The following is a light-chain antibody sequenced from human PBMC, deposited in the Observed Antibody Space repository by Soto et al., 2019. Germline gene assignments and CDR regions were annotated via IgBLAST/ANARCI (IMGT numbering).Light chain of an antibody. CDR2: EVS. Sequence: QSVLTQPASVSGSPGQSITISCTGTSSDVGTYNYVSWYQQHPGKAPKLIIYEVSNRPSGVSNRFSGSKSANTASLTISGLQAEDEGDYYCSSYSTSSTLLMFGGGTKLTV. CDR3: SSYSTSSTLLM. V-gene: IGLV2-14*01. J-gene: IGLJ3*02. CDR1: SSDVGTYNY.